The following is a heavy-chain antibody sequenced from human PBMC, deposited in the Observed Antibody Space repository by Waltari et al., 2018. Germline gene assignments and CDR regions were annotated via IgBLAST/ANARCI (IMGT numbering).Heavy chain of an antibody. CDR1: GYTFTSYG. J-gene: IGHJ4*02. CDR3: ARVGKVKQQLVLGSL. Sequence: QVQLVQSGAEVKKPGASVKVSCKASGYTFTSYGISWVRQAPGQGLEWMGRINPNSGGTNYAQKFQGRVTMTRDTSISTAYMELSRLRSDDTAVYYCARVGKVKQQLVLGSLWGQGTLVTVSS. V-gene: IGHV1-2*06. CDR2: INPNSGGT. D-gene: IGHD6-13*01.